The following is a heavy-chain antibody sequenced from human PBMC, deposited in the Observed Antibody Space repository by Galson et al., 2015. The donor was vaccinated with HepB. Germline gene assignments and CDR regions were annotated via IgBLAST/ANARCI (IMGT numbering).Heavy chain of an antibody. CDR3: ATNQHYYDSSGYSYYFDY. V-gene: IGHV3-74*01. CDR2: INSDGSST. Sequence: SLRLSCAASGFTFSSYWMHWVRQAPGKGLVWVSRINSDGSSTSYADSVKGRFTISRDNAKNTLYLQMNSLRAEDTAVYYCATNQHYYDSSGYSYYFDYWGQGTLVTVSS. D-gene: IGHD3-22*01. J-gene: IGHJ4*02. CDR1: GFTFSSYW.